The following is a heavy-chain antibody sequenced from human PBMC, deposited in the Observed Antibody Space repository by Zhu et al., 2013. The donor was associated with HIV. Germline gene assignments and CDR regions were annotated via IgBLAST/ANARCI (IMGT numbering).Heavy chain of an antibody. CDR1: GGSISSYY. CDR2: IYYSGST. V-gene: IGHV4-59*01. CDR3: AREGDWNRGGDAFDI. Sequence: VQLQESGPGLVKPSETLSLTCTVSGGSISSYYWSWIRQPPGKGLEWIGYIYYSGSTNYNPSLKSRVTISVDTSKNQFSLKLSSVTAADTAVYYCAREGDWNRGGDAFDIWGQGTMVTVSS. D-gene: IGHD1-1*01. J-gene: IGHJ3*02.